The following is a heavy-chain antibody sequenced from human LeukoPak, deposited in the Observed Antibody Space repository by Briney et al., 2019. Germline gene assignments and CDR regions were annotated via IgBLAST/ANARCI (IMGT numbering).Heavy chain of an antibody. CDR2: IIPIFGTA. D-gene: IGHD1-20*01. CDR3: ARAPNWKGGFDP. CDR1: GGTFISYA. Sequence: SVKVSCKASGGTFISYAISWVRQAPGQGLEWMGGIIPIFGTANYAQKFQGRVTITTDESTSTAYMELSSLRSEDTAVYYCARAPNWKGGFDPWGQGTLVTVSS. V-gene: IGHV1-69*05. J-gene: IGHJ5*02.